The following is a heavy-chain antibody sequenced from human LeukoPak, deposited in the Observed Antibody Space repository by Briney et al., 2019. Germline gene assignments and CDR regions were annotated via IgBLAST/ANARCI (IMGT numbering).Heavy chain of an antibody. CDR2: IYFSGST. J-gene: IGHJ6*02. Sequence: SETLSLTCTVSGGSISSYYWSWIRQPPGKGLEWIGYIYFSGSTNYNPSLKSRVTISVDTSKNQFSLKLSSVTAADTAVYYCARGPTVLYYYYGMDVWGQGTTVTVSS. CDR3: ARGPTVLYYYYGMDV. D-gene: IGHD4-11*01. CDR1: GGSISSYY. V-gene: IGHV4-59*01.